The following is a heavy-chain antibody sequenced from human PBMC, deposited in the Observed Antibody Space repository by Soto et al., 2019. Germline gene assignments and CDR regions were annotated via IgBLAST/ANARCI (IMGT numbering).Heavy chain of an antibody. V-gene: IGHV4-34*01. Sequence: SETLSLTCAVYGGSFSGYYWSWIRQPPGKGLEWIGEINHSGSTNYNPSLKSRVTISVDTSKNQFSLKLSSVTAADTAVYYCARVSIVGYSSGWYAIDYWGQGTLVT. D-gene: IGHD6-19*01. CDR3: ARVSIVGYSSGWYAIDY. CDR1: GGSFSGYY. CDR2: INHSGST. J-gene: IGHJ4*02.